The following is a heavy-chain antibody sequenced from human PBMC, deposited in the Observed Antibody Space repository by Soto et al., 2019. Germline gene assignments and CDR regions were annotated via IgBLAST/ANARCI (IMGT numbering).Heavy chain of an antibody. CDR2: ISSSSSTI. D-gene: IGHD1-26*01. Sequence: EVQLVESGGGLVQPGGSLRLSCAASGFTFSSYSMNWVRQAPGKGLEWVSYISSSSSTIYYADSVKGRFTISRDKAKNSLYLQMNSLSDEDPAVYYCAREGGSLNWFDPWGQGTLVTVAS. J-gene: IGHJ5*02. CDR3: AREGGSLNWFDP. CDR1: GFTFSSYS. V-gene: IGHV3-48*02.